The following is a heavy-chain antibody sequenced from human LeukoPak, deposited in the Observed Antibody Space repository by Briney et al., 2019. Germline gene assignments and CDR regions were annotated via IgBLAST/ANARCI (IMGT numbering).Heavy chain of an antibody. CDR3: ARAVDTFIVC. J-gene: IGHJ4*02. CDR2: INHSGGT. CDR1: GGSLSGYS. Sequence: SETLSLTSALSGGSLSGYSWRWIRQPPGKGLEWIGEINHSGGTNYNPSLKSRVTISVDTSKNQFSLKLSSVTAADTAVYYCARAVDTFIVCGGQGTLVTVSS. D-gene: IGHD2-15*01. V-gene: IGHV4-34*01.